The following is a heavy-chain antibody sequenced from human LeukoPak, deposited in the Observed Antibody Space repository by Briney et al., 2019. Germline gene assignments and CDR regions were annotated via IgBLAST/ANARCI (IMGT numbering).Heavy chain of an antibody. CDR1: GGTFSSYA. Sequence: SVKVSCKASGGTFSSYAISWVRQAPGQGLEWMGGIIPIFGTANYAQKFQGRVTITADKSTSTAYMELSSLRSEDTAVYYCARGDYDFWSGYFHFDYWGQGTLVTVSS. V-gene: IGHV1-69*06. J-gene: IGHJ4*02. CDR2: IIPIFGTA. CDR3: ARGDYDFWSGYFHFDY. D-gene: IGHD3-3*01.